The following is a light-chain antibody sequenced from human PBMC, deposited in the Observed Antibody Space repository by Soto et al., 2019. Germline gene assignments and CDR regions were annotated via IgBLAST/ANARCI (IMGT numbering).Light chain of an antibody. V-gene: IGLV1-51*01. CDR2: NNN. J-gene: IGLJ1*01. Sequence: QFVLTQPPSVSAAPGQKVTNSCSGSSSDTRSKHVSWYEQLPATAPNVLVDNNNQRPTAIPDPVSSSRSGTSPTLGIIGVRTGDDSDYYCGARDSSFYVFGTGTKVTVL. CDR3: GARDSSFYV. CDR1: SSDTRSKH.